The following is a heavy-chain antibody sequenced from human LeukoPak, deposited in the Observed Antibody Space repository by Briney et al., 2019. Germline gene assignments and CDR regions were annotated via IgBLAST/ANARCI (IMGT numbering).Heavy chain of an antibody. CDR2: IYNSGST. J-gene: IGHJ4*02. CDR1: GGSISSGTYY. CDR3: ASYDFWSGYTYDH. D-gene: IGHD3-3*01. V-gene: IGHV4-39*02. Sequence: KPSETLSFTWTVAGGSISSGTYYWRWIRQPPGKGLEWIGSIYNSGSTYYNPSLKSPVTISVASSTDLFSLKLRTVTAADTAVYYCASYDFWSGYTYDHWGQGTLVTVSS.